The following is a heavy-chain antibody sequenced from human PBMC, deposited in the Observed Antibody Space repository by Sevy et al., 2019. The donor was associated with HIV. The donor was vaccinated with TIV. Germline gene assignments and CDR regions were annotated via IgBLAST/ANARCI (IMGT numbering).Heavy chain of an antibody. CDR2: VSPHNGDT. D-gene: IGHD2-15*01. CDR3: ARAYCSGGRCYSLAY. J-gene: IGHJ4*02. V-gene: IGHV1-18*01. CDR1: GYTFNTYR. Sequence: ASVKVSYKVSGYTFNTYRIHWVRQAPGQGLEWMGWVSPHNGDTNYAQRLQGRITMFTDSSTSTAYMELRNLRSDDTALYYCARAYCSGGRCYSLAYWGQGTLVTISS.